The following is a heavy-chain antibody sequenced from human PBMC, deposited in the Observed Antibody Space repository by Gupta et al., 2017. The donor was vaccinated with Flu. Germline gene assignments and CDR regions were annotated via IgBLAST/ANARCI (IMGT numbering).Heavy chain of an antibody. V-gene: IGHV3-33*01. J-gene: IGHJ2*01. CDR3: AREPPKNDLVYRATTWYFDL. Sequence: LEWVAVIWYDGSNKYYADSVKGRFTISRDNSKNTLYLQMNSLRAEDTAVYYCAREPPKNDLVYRATTWYFDLWGRGTLVTVSS. D-gene: IGHD5-12*01. CDR2: IWYDGSNK.